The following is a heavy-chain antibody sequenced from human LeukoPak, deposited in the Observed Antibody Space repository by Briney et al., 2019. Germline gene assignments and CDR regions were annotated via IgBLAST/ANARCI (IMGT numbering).Heavy chain of an antibody. CDR3: ARAAAAGLYYYYYMDV. Sequence: SETLSLTWTVSGGSISSYYWSWIRQPAGEGLEWIGRIYTSGSTNYNPSLKRRVTMSVDTSKNQFSLKLSSVTAAGTAVYYCARAAAAGLYYYYYMDVWGKGTTVTVSS. CDR2: IYTSGST. J-gene: IGHJ6*03. CDR1: GGSISSYY. D-gene: IGHD6-13*01. V-gene: IGHV4-4*07.